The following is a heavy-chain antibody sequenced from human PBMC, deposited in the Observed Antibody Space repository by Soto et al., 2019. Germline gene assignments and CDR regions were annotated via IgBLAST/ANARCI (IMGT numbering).Heavy chain of an antibody. CDR1: GFTFSSYA. J-gene: IGHJ6*03. D-gene: IGHD2-2*01. Sequence: GGSLRLSCAASGFTFSSYAMHWVRQAPGKGLEYVSAISSNGGSTYYANSVKGRFTISRDNSKNTLYLQMGSLRAEDMAVYYCAGDKDIVVVPAAMPHYYYYMDVWGKGTTVTVS. CDR2: ISSNGGST. V-gene: IGHV3-64*01. CDR3: AGDKDIVVVPAAMPHYYYYMDV.